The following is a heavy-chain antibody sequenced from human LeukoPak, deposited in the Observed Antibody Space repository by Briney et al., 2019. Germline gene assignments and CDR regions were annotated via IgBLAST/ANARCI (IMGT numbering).Heavy chain of an antibody. J-gene: IGHJ1*01. D-gene: IGHD3-22*01. V-gene: IGHV6-1*01. CDR1: GDSVSSNSAA. Sequence: SQTLSLTCAISGDSVSSNSAAWNWIRQSPSRGLEWLGRTYYRSKWYNDYAVSVKSRITINPDTSKNQFSLQLNSVTPEDTAVYYCARDYYDSSGYYDTEYFQHWGQGTLVTVSS. CDR3: ARDYYDSSGYYDTEYFQH. CDR2: TYYRSKWYN.